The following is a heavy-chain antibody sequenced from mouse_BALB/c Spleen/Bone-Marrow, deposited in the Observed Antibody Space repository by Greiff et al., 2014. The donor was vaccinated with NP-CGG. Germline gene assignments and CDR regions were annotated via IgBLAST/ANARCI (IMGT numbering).Heavy chain of an antibody. D-gene: IGHD1-1*01. J-gene: IGHJ4*01. CDR2: ISYSGST. CDR3: ARYYGSSYYAMDY. CDR1: GYSITSDYA. Sequence: VQLQQPGPGLAKPSQSLSLTCTVTGYSITSDYAWNWIRQFPGNKLEWMGYISYSGSTSYNPSLKSRISITRDTSKNQFFLQLNSVTTEDTATYYCARYYGSSYYAMDYWGQGTSVTVSS. V-gene: IGHV3-2*02.